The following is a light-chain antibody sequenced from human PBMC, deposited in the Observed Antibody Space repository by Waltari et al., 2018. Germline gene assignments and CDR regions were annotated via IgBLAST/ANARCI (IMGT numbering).Light chain of an antibody. CDR3: QQYNAYPFT. Sequence: DVQMTQSPSSVSASVGDRVTITCRASQDIDNYVAWFQHKTGQAPKSLIYDASSLQSGLPSRFSGSGSGTHFTLTISALQSEDFTTYYCQQYNAYPFTFGGGTKIEI. CDR1: QDIDNY. J-gene: IGKJ4*01. CDR2: DAS. V-gene: IGKV1-16*01.